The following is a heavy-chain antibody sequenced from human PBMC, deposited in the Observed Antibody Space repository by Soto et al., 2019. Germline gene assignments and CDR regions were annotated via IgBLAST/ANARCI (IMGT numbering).Heavy chain of an antibody. D-gene: IGHD3-22*01. V-gene: IGHV1-18*01. CDR3: ARLNDYYDSSGYLVGDY. CDR2: ISAYNGNT. CDR1: GYTFTSYG. J-gene: IGHJ4*02. Sequence: QVQLVQSGAEVKKPGASVKVSCKASGYTFTSYGISWVRQAPGQGLEWMGWISAYNGNTNYAQKLQGRVTMTTDTSTSTAYMELRSLRSHDTAVYYCARLNDYYDSSGYLVGDYWGQGTLVTVSS.